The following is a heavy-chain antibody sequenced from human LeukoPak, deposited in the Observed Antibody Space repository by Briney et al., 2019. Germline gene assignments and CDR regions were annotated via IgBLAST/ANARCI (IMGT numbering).Heavy chain of an antibody. Sequence: SETLSLTCAVSGGSISSSYWWTWVRQPPGKGLEWIGEIYHNGNTNYNPSLKGRVTISVDQSKNQFSLKLSSVTAANTAVYYCARARRITIFGVVTLHNQGNFDYWGQGTLVTVSS. CDR1: GGSISSSYW. J-gene: IGHJ4*02. D-gene: IGHD3-3*01. CDR3: ARARRITIFGVVTLHNQGNFDY. CDR2: IYHNGNT. V-gene: IGHV4-4*02.